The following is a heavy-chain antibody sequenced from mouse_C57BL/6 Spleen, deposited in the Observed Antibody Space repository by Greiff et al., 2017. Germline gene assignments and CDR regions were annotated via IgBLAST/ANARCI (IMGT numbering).Heavy chain of an antibody. V-gene: IGHV14-3*01. J-gene: IGHJ4*01. CDR2: IDPANGNT. CDR1: GFNIKDDY. Sequence: VQLQQSGAELVRPGASVKLSCTASGFNIKDDYMHWVKQRPEQGLEWIGWIDPANGNTKYAPKFQGKATITADTSSNTAYLQLSSLTSEDTAIYYCAREGVMDYWGQGTSVTVSS. CDR3: AREGVMDY.